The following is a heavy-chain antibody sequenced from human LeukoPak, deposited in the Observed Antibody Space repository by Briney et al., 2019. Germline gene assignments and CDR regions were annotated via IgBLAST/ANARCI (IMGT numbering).Heavy chain of an antibody. CDR1: GGSISSYY. CDR2: IYYSGST. CDR3: ARVRFSYGSGSYPDY. J-gene: IGHJ4*02. V-gene: IGHV4-59*01. D-gene: IGHD3-10*01. Sequence: SETLSLTCTVSGGSISSYYWSWIRQPPGKGLEWIGYIYYSGSTNYNPSLKSRVTISVDTSKNQFSLKLSSVTAADTAVYYCARVRFSYGSGSYPDYWGQGTLVTVSS.